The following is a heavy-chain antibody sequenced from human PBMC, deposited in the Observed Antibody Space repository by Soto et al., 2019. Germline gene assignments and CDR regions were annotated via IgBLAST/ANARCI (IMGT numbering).Heavy chain of an antibody. V-gene: IGHV3-53*01. CDR1: GFTVRANY. Sequence: EVQLVESGGGLIQPGGSLRLSCAVSGFTVRANYMSWVRQAPGKGLEWVSVIYSGDTTYYADSVKGRFIISRDISKNTLYLQMNILRAEATAVYYCHGYGYWGQGTLVTVSS. CDR3: HGYGY. D-gene: IGHD5-12*01. CDR2: IYSGDTT. J-gene: IGHJ4*02.